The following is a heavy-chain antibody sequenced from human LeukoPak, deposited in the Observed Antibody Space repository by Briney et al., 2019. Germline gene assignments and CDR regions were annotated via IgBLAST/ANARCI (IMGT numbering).Heavy chain of an antibody. CDR3: LRGDVRDY. V-gene: IGHV3-74*01. CDR2: INSEGSST. Sequence: GGSLRLSCAASGFTLSRYGMNWVRQAPGKGLVWVSRINSEGSSTTYADSVKGRFTISRDNAKNSLYLQMNSLRAEDTAVYYCLRGDVRDYWGHGALVTVSS. J-gene: IGHJ4*01. D-gene: IGHD2-21*01. CDR1: GFTLSRYG.